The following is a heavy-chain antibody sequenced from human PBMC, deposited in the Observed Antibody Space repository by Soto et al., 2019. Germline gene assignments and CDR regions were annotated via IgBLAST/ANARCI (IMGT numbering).Heavy chain of an antibody. CDR3: ASTTLQYCSGGSCYSLYYYYMDV. CDR2: ISAYNGNT. D-gene: IGHD2-15*01. Sequence: ASVKVSCKASGYTFTSYGISWVRQAPGQGLEWMGWISAYNGNTNYAQKLQGRVTMTTDTSTSTAYMELRSLRSDDTAVYYCASTTLQYCSGGSCYSLYYYYMDVWGKGTTVTVSS. J-gene: IGHJ6*03. CDR1: GYTFTSYG. V-gene: IGHV1-18*01.